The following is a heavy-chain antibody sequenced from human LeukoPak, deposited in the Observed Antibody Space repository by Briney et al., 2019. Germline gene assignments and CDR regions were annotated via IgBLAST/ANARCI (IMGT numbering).Heavy chain of an antibody. CDR2: IYYSGST. Sequence: SETLSLTCTVSGGSISSSSYYWGWIRQPPGKGLEWIGSIYYSGSTYYNPSPKSRFTISVDTSKNQFSLKLSSVTAADTAVYYCARHDRMTTVTGFDYWGQGTLVTVSS. CDR3: ARHDRMTTVTGFDY. CDR1: GGSISSSSYY. J-gene: IGHJ4*02. V-gene: IGHV4-39*01. D-gene: IGHD4-17*01.